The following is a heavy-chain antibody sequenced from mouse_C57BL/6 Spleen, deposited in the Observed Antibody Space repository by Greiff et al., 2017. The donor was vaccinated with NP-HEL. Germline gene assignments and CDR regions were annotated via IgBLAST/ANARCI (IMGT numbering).Heavy chain of an antibody. CDR1: GYTFTDYY. Sequence: VQLQQSGPELVKPGASVKISCKASGYTFTDYYMNWVKQSHGKSLEWIGDINPNNGGTSYNQKFKGKATLTVDKSSSTAYMELRSLTSEDSAVYYCARGGGNSLYWYFDVWGTGTTVTVSS. V-gene: IGHV1-26*01. CDR3: ARGGGNSLYWYFDV. J-gene: IGHJ1*03. D-gene: IGHD2-1*01. CDR2: INPNNGGT.